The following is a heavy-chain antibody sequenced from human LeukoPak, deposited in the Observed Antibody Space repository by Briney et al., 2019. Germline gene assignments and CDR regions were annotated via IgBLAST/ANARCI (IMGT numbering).Heavy chain of an antibody. CDR1: GFTFSSYS. CDR3: ARVSDYGDYGGGFGFDY. J-gene: IGHJ4*02. Sequence: GGSLRLSCAASGFTFSSYSMNWVRQAPGKGLEWVSSISSSSSYIYYADSVKGRFTISRDNSKNSPYLQMNSLRAEDTAVYYCARVSDYGDYGGGFGFDYWGQGTLVTVSS. D-gene: IGHD4-17*01. V-gene: IGHV3-21*01. CDR2: ISSSSSYI.